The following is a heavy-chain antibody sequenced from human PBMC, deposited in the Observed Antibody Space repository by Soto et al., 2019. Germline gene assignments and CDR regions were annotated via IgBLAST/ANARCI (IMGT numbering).Heavy chain of an antibody. CDR1: GFTFSSYS. Sequence: GGSLRLSRAASGFTFSSYSMNWVRQAPGKGLEWVAFICYDGSTKYYADSVKGRFTISRDNSKNTLYLQMNSLRAEDTAVYYCARAGLSNPHYFDYWGQGTLVTVSS. D-gene: IGHD4-4*01. CDR3: ARAGLSNPHYFDY. J-gene: IGHJ4*02. V-gene: IGHV3-33*08. CDR2: ICYDGSTK.